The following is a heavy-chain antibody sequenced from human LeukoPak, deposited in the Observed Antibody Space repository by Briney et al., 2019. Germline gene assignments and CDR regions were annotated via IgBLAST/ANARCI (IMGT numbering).Heavy chain of an antibody. D-gene: IGHD4-17*01. CDR3: ASNTVTTFDY. CDR2: IKQDGSEK. CDR1: GFTFSGHW. J-gene: IGHJ4*02. Sequence: GGSLRLSCAASGFTFSGHWMSWVRHAPGKGLEWVANIKQDGSEKYYVDSVKGRFTISRDNAKNSLYLQMNSLRAEDTAVYYCASNTVTTFDYWGRGTLVTVSS. V-gene: IGHV3-7*01.